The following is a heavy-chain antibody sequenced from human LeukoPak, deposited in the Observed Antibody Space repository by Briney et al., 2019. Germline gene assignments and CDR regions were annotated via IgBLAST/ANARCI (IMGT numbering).Heavy chain of an antibody. Sequence: SETLSLTCTVSGGSISSSSYYWGWIRQPPGKGLEWIGSIYYSGSTYYNPSLKSRVTISVDTSKNQFPLKLSSVTAADTAVYYCARASEFARIQDAFDIWGQGTMVTVSS. CDR3: ARASEFARIQDAFDI. CDR2: IYYSGST. V-gene: IGHV4-39*06. CDR1: GGSISSSSYY. J-gene: IGHJ3*02. D-gene: IGHD2/OR15-2a*01.